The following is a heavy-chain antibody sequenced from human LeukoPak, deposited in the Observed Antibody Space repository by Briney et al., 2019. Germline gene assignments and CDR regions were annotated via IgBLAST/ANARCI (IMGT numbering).Heavy chain of an antibody. D-gene: IGHD1-26*01. Sequence: PGGSLRLSCAVSGFTFSTYEMNWVRQAPGKGLEWVSYISSSSSTIYYADSVKGRFTISRDNAKNSLYLQMNSLRAEDTGVYYCARGIVEFDYWGQGTLVTVSS. CDR3: ARGIVEFDY. CDR2: ISSSSSTI. CDR1: GFTFSTYE. V-gene: IGHV3-48*03. J-gene: IGHJ4*02.